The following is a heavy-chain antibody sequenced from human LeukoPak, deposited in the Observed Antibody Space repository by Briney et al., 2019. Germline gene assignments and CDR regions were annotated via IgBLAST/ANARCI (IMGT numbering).Heavy chain of an antibody. D-gene: IGHD2-2*01. CDR1: GFTSSSYG. CDR2: ISYDGSNK. J-gene: IGHJ4*02. CDR3: ARPPPSCSSTSCYQHY. V-gene: IGHV3-30*03. Sequence: GRSLRLSCAASGFTSSSYGMHWVRQAPGKGLEWVAIISYDGSNKYYADSVKGRFTISRDNSKNALYLQMNSLRAEDTAVYYCARPPPSCSSTSCYQHYWGQGTLVTVSS.